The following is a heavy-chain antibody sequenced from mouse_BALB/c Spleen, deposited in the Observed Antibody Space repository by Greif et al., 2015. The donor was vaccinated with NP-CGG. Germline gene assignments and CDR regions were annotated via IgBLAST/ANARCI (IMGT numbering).Heavy chain of an antibody. CDR2: ISSGGSYT. CDR1: GFTFSSYA. CDR3: ARHLPGDYYAMDY. V-gene: IGHV5-9-3*01. D-gene: IGHD2-10*01. Sequence: EVKLVESGGGLVKPGGSLKLSCAASGFTFSSYAMSWVRQTPEKRLEWVATISSGGSYTYYPDSVKGRFTISRDNAKNTLYLQMSSLRSEDTAMYYCARHLPGDYYAMDYWGQGTSVTASS. J-gene: IGHJ4*01.